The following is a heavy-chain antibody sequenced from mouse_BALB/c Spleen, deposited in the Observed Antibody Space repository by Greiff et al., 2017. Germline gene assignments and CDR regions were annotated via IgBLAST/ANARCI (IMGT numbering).Heavy chain of an antibody. CDR1: GFNIKDYY. V-gene: IGHV14-1*02. CDR3: ARVRLYYYAMDY. D-gene: IGHD2-14*01. CDR2: IDPENGNT. J-gene: IGHJ4*01. Sequence: EVKLEESGAELVRPGALVKLSCKASGFNIKDYYMHWVKQRPEQGLEWIGWIDPENGNTIYDPKFQGKASITTDTSSNTAYLQLSSLTSEDTAVYYCARVRLYYYAMDYWGQGTSVTVSS.